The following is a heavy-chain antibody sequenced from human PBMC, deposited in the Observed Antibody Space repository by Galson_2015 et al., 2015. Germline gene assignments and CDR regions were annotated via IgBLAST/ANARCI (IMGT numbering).Heavy chain of an antibody. D-gene: IGHD3-3*01. CDR3: ARQILDYDFWSGYYPTNFDY. CDR2: I. J-gene: IGHJ4*02. Sequence: IYYADSVKGRFTISRDNAENSLYLQMNSLGAEDTAVYYCARQILDYDFWSGYYPTNFDYWGQGTLVTVSS. V-gene: IGHV3-21*01.